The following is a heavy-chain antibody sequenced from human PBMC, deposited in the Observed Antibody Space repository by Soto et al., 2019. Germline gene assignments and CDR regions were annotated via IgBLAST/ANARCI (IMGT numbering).Heavy chain of an antibody. CDR3: LRVLDSSSYADL. Sequence: QVQLQESGPGLVKPSETLSPTCSVSGGSVSNASLYWTWFRHATGTVLEYLGYIFYTGVTNYNPSLSSRVTKSLLRSKNHFPLKLKAMTAADTSVSDCLRVLDSSSYADLWSRGTLVTVSS. J-gene: IGHJ2*01. CDR2: IFYTGVT. D-gene: IGHD6-6*01. V-gene: IGHV4-61*03. CDR1: GGSVSNASLY.